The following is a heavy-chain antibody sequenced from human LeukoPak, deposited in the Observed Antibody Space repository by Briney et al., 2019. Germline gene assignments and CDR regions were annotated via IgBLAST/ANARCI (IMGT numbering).Heavy chain of an antibody. CDR2: INYSGST. CDR3: ARLPPYGSGSYYNVHGAFDI. D-gene: IGHD3-10*01. J-gene: IGHJ3*02. Sequence: SETLSLTCTVSGVSISSSSYYWGWIRQPPGKGLEWIGSINYSGSTYYNPSLKSRVTISVDTSKNQFSLKLSSVTAADTAVYYCARLPPYGSGSYYNVHGAFDIWGQGTMATVSS. CDR1: GVSISSSSYY. V-gene: IGHV4-39*01.